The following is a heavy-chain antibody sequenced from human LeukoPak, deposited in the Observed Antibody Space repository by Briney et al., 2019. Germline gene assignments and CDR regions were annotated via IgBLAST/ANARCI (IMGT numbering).Heavy chain of an antibody. J-gene: IGHJ4*02. V-gene: IGHV4-38-2*01. CDR2: IYHSGST. D-gene: IGHD3-3*01. CDR3: AGVLRFLEWLPAFDY. Sequence: SETLPLTCAVSGYSISSGYYWGWIRQPPGKGLEWIGSIYHSGSTYYNPSLKSRVTISVDTSKNQFSLKLGSVTAADTAVYYCAGVLRFLEWLPAFDYWGQGTLVTVSS. CDR1: GYSISSGYY.